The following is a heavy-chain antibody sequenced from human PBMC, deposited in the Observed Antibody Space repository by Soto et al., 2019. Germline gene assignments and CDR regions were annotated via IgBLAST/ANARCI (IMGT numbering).Heavy chain of an antibody. J-gene: IGHJ5*02. CDR2: IIPIFGTA. CDR3: ARAYCGGDCFRNWFDP. CDR1: GGTFSRHA. V-gene: IGHV1-69*01. D-gene: IGHD2-21*02. Sequence: QVQLVQSGAEVRKPGSSVKVSCKASGGTFSRHAISWVRQAPGQGLEWMGGIIPIFGTANHAQKFQGRVTIIADESTSTVYMELSSLRSEDTAMYYCARAYCGGDCFRNWFDPWGQGTLVTVSS.